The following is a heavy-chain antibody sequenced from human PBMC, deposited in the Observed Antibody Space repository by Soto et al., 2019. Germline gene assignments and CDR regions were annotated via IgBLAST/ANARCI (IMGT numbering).Heavy chain of an antibody. CDR2: IYRDGAT. Sequence: PSETLSLTCTVSGGSIISSPDWWGWVRQPPGKGPEWIAGIYRDGATYYNPSLNSRVTVFVDSSKNQFSLKLTSVTAADTAIYYCARLAGSSFFTYWGQGTRVTVSS. D-gene: IGHD6-6*01. J-gene: IGHJ4*02. V-gene: IGHV4-39*01. CDR1: GGSIISSPDW. CDR3: ARLAGSSFFTY.